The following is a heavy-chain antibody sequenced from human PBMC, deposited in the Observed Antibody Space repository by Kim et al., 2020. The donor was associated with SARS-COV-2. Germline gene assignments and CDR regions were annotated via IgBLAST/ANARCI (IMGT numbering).Heavy chain of an antibody. CDR3: AKGGYYGSGSYYQYFQH. J-gene: IGHJ1*01. Sequence: VEGRFTNSRYKSKNTLYLQMNSLRAEDTAVYYCAKGGYYGSGSYYQYFQHWGQGTLVTVSS. V-gene: IGHV3-30*02. D-gene: IGHD3-10*01.